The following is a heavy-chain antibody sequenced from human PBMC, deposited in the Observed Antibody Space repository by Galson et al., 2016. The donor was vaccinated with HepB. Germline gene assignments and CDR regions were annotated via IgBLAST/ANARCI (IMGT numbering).Heavy chain of an antibody. CDR1: GHTFFNYY. V-gene: IGHV1-46*01. Sequence: SVKVSCKASGHTFFNYYIHWVRQAPGQGLEWMAMINPSSGSTIYAREFQGKISVTRDTASVPSDTSTGTVHLFLSSLRHEDTAVYYCARLGGTLTGYDIFGNLRGYLDLWGRASLVTVSS. CDR2: INPSSGST. D-gene: IGHD3-9*01. CDR3: ARLGGTLTGYDIFGNLRGYLDL. J-gene: IGHJ2*01.